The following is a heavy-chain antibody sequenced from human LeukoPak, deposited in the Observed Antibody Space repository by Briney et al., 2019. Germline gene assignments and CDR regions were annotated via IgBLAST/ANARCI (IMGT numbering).Heavy chain of an antibody. Sequence: PGGSLRLSCAASGFTFSSYGMHWVRQAPGKGLEWVAFIRYDGSNKYYTDSVKGRFTISRDNSKNTLYLQTNSLRAEDTAVYYCAKDQYSSSYYFDYWGQGTLVTVSS. D-gene: IGHD6-6*01. J-gene: IGHJ4*02. CDR2: IRYDGSNK. V-gene: IGHV3-30*02. CDR1: GFTFSSYG. CDR3: AKDQYSSSYYFDY.